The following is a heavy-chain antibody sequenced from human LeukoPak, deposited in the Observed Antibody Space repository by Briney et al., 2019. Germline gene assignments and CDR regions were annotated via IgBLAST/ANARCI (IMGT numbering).Heavy chain of an antibody. D-gene: IGHD6-6*01. Sequence: PGGSLRLSCAASGFTFSSYSMNWVRQAPGKGLEWVSSISSSSSYIYYADSVKGRFTISRGNAKNSLYLQMNSLRAEDTAVYYCARDPRYSSSSGGYRDYWGQGTLVTVSS. CDR2: ISSSSSYI. J-gene: IGHJ4*02. CDR3: ARDPRYSSSSGGYRDY. V-gene: IGHV3-21*01. CDR1: GFTFSSYS.